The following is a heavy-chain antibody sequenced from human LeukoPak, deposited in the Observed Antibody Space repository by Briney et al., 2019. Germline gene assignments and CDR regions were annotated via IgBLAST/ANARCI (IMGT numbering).Heavy chain of an antibody. D-gene: IGHD4-17*01. V-gene: IGHV3-30-3*01. J-gene: IGHJ6*03. CDR3: ARGPVPDAVKFYYYYYYYMDV. CDR2: ISYDGSNK. Sequence: GGSLRLSCAASGFTFSSYAMHWVRQAPGKGLEWVAVISYDGSNKYYADSVKGRFTISRDNSKNTLYLQMNSLRAEDTAVYYCARGPVPDAVKFYYYYYYYMDVWGKGTTVTVS. CDR1: GFTFSSYA.